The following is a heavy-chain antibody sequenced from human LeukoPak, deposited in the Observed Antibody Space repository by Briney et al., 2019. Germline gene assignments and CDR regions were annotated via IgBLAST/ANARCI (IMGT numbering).Heavy chain of an antibody. D-gene: IGHD3-22*01. J-gene: IGHJ4*02. CDR1: GFTFSSHA. V-gene: IGHV3-30*04. Sequence: GGSLRLSCAASGFTFSSHAMHWVRQAPGKGLGWVAVISYDGSNKYYADSVKGRFTISRDNSKNTLYLQMNSLRAEDTAVYYCARSYYDSSGYSFDYWGQGTLVTVSS. CDR2: ISYDGSNK. CDR3: ARSYYDSSGYSFDY.